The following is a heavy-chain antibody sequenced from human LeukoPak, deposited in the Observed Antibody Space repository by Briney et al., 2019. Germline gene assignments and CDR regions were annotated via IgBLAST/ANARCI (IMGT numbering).Heavy chain of an antibody. D-gene: IGHD3-10*02. V-gene: IGHV4-59*01. CDR2: FYYSGVT. Sequence: PSETLSLTCTVSGDSINSYHWSWLRQPPGSKLEWIGYFYYSGVTNYNPSLKSRVTMSLDTSKKQFSLKLSSVTAADTTVYYCARVFSDSDPYYYYYYMDVWGKGTTVTVSS. CDR1: GDSINSYH. J-gene: IGHJ6*03. CDR3: ARVFSDSDPYYYYYYMDV.